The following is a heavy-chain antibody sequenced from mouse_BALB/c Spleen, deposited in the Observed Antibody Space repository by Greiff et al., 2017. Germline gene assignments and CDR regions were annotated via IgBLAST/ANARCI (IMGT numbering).Heavy chain of an antibody. J-gene: IGHJ1*01. CDR2: INPSHGGT. CDR1: GYTFTSYY. D-gene: IGHD1-1*01. V-gene: IGHV1S81*02. Sequence: QVQLKESGAELVKPGDSVKLSCKASGYTFTSYYMYWVKQRPGQGLEWIGEINPSHGGTNFNEKFKSKATLTVDKSSSTAYMQLSSLTSEDSAVYYCTRPYYYGSSYWYFDVWGAGTTVTVSS. CDR3: TRPYYYGSSYWYFDV.